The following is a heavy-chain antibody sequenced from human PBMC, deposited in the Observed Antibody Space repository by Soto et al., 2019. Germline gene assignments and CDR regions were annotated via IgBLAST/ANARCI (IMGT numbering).Heavy chain of an antibody. J-gene: IGHJ6*02. Sequence: QVQLVQSGAEVKKPGASVKVSCKASGYTFTGYYMHWVRQAPGQGLEWMGWINPNSGGTNYAQKFQGRVTMTRDTSISTAYMELSRLRSDDTAVYYCAREIVVVTVVVYYYGMDVWGQGTTVTVSS. CDR2: INPNSGGT. CDR3: AREIVVVTVVVYYYGMDV. D-gene: IGHD2-21*02. V-gene: IGHV1-2*02. CDR1: GYTFTGYY.